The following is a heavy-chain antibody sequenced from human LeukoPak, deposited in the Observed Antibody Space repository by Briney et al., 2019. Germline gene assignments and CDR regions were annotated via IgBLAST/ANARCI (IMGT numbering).Heavy chain of an antibody. J-gene: IGHJ5*02. D-gene: IGHD3-10*01. CDR1: GGSISSSSYY. CDR3: ARVPELGGVLWFDP. CDR2: IYCSGST. V-gene: IGHV4-39*07. Sequence: SETLSLTCTVSGGSISSSSYYWGWIRQPPGKGLEWIGSIYCSGSTYYNPSLKSRVTISIDTSKSQFSLKLSSVTAADTAVYYCARVPELGGVLWFDPWGQGTLVTVSS.